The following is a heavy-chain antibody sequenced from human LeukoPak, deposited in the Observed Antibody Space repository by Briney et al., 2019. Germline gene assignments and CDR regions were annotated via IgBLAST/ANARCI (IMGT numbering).Heavy chain of an antibody. V-gene: IGHV4-30-4*01. D-gene: IGHD3-3*01. CDR2: IYYSGST. J-gene: IGHJ6*02. CDR3: ATSGRGYYYYGMDV. CDR1: GGSISSGDYY. Sequence: SETLSLTCTVSGGSISSGDYYWSWIRQPPGKGLEWIGYIYYSGSTYYNPSLKSRVTTSVDTSKNQFSLKLSSVTAADTAVYYCATSGRGYYYYGMDVWGQGTTVTVSS.